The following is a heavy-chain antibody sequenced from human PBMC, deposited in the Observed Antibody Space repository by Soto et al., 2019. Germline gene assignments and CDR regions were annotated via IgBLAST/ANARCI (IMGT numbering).Heavy chain of an antibody. CDR2: ISAYDGKT. V-gene: IGHV1-18*01. J-gene: IGHJ5*02. D-gene: IGHD3-3*01. CDR3: ARDPHEFWTSYWFDP. Sequence: ASVKVSCKTSGYTFNTYGINWVRQAPGQGLELMGWISAYDGKTTYAEKFQGRVTLTSDTSTSTAYMELRSLRSDDTAIYYCARDPHEFWTSYWFDPWGQGTPVTVSS. CDR1: GYTFNTYG.